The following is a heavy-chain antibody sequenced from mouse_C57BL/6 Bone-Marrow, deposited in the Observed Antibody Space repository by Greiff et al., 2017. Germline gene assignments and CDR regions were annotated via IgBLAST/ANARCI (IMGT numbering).Heavy chain of an antibody. J-gene: IGHJ3*01. V-gene: IGHV1-85*01. CDR3: AIDGYYERFAY. CDR2: IYPRDGST. D-gene: IGHD2-3*01. Sequence: VQLQQSGPELVKPGASVKLSCKASGYTFTSYDINWVKQRPGQGLEWIGWIYPRDGSTKYNEKFKGKATLTVDTCSSTAYMELHSLTSEDSAVYCCAIDGYYERFAYWGQGTLVTVSA. CDR1: GYTFTSYD.